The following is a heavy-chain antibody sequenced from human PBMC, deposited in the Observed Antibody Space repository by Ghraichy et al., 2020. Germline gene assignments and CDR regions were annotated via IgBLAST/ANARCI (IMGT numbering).Heavy chain of an antibody. CDR1: GGSITSHS. J-gene: IGHJ3*01. V-gene: IGHV4-59*11. CDR2: IYHTGST. CDR3: ARDGRMSGGSDF. D-gene: IGHD2-15*01. Sequence: GALSLTCTVSGGSITSHSWSWIRQAPGKGLECLGYIYHTGSTNYNPSLRSRVTISVDTSKNQFSLKLRSVTAADTAVYFCARDGRMSGGSDFWGQGTMVTGSS.